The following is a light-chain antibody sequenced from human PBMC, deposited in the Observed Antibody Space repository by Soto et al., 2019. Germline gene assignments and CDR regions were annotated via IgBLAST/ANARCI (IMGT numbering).Light chain of an antibody. Sequence: EIVMTQSPATLSVSPGERATLSCRASQSVRTYVAWYQQKAGQAPRLLIYDASNRATGIPARFSGSGSGTDFTLTISSLEPEDFAVYFCQQRINWRSTFGGGTRMEIK. CDR2: DAS. CDR3: QQRINWRST. CDR1: QSVRTY. V-gene: IGKV3-11*01. J-gene: IGKJ5*01.